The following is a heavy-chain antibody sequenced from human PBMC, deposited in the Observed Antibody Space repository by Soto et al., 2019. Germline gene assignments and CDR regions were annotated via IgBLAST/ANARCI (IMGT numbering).Heavy chain of an antibody. V-gene: IGHV1-46*01. CDR3: ARDGAVAGTGDWFDP. CDR1: GYTFXSYY. Sequence: ASVKVSCKASGYTFXSYYMHWVRQAPGQGLEWMGIINPSGGSTSYAQKFQGRVTMTRDTSTSTVYMELSSLRSEDTAVYYCARDGAVAGTGDWFDPWGQGTLVTVSS. D-gene: IGHD6-19*01. CDR2: INPSGGST. J-gene: IGHJ5*02.